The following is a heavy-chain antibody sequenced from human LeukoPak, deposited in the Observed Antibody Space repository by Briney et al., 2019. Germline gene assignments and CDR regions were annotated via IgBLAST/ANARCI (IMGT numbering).Heavy chain of an antibody. J-gene: IGHJ6*02. CDR3: ARDPLIPTYAPGYYYYGMDV. Sequence: SETLSLTCTVSGGSISSGGYYWSWIRQHPGKGLEWIGYIYYSGSTYYNPSLKSRVTISVDTSKNQFSLKLSSVTAADTAVYYCARDPLIPTYAPGYYYYGMDVWGQGTTVTVSS. CDR1: GGSISSGGYY. D-gene: IGHD2-2*02. CDR2: IYYSGST. V-gene: IGHV4-31*03.